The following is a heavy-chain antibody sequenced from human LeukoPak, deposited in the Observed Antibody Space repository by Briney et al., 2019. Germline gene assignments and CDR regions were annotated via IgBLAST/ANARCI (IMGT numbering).Heavy chain of an antibody. Sequence: PSETLSLTCTVSGGSISSYYWSWIRQPPGKGLEWIGYIYYSGSTNYNPSLKSRVTISVDTSKNQFSLKLSSVTAADTAVYCCARVSSSGPVDPWGQGTLVTVSS. CDR1: GGSISSYY. D-gene: IGHD6-19*01. CDR2: IYYSGST. V-gene: IGHV4-59*01. J-gene: IGHJ5*02. CDR3: ARVSSSGPVDP.